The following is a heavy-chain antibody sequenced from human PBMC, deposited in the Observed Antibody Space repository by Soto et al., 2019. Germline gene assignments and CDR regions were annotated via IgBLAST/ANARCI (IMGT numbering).Heavy chain of an antibody. J-gene: IGHJ6*03. CDR1: GFSFSDYS. D-gene: IGHD2-2*01. CDR2: ISGSSSYI. Sequence: EVQLVESGGGLVKPGGSLRLSCAASGFSFSDYSMNWVRQAPGKGLEWVSSISGSSSYIYYADSLKGRVTVSRDNAEKSLYLQMKSLRAEDTAVYYCARDGAYCSGTGCRDYYHYMDVWGKGTTVTVSS. CDR3: ARDGAYCSGTGCRDYYHYMDV. V-gene: IGHV3-21*01.